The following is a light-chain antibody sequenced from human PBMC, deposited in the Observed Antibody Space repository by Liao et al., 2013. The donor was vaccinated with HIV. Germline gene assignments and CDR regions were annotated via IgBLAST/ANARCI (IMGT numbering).Light chain of an antibody. CDR2: YDS. J-gene: IGLJ2*01. Sequence: SYVLTQPPSVSAALGMTAQITCRGNSIGLKSVHWYQQRPGQAPVLVIYYDSDRPSGIPERFSGSNSGNTATLTISRVEAGDEADYYCQVWDSNNDRPGVVFGGGTKLSVL. V-gene: IGLV3-21*04. CDR1: SIGLKS. CDR3: QVWDSNNDRPGVV.